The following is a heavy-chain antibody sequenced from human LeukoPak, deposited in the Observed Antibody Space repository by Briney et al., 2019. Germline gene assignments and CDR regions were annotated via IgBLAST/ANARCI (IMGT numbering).Heavy chain of an antibody. CDR3: ARDSPKRYSGSYFDY. Sequence: SETLSLTCTVSGGSISSYYWSWIRQPPGKGLEWIGYIYYSGSTNYNPSLKSRVTISVDRSKNQFSLTLSSVTAADTAIYYCARDSPKRYSGSYFDYWGQGTLVTVSS. J-gene: IGHJ4*02. CDR2: IYYSGST. CDR1: GGSISSYY. D-gene: IGHD1-26*01. V-gene: IGHV4-59*12.